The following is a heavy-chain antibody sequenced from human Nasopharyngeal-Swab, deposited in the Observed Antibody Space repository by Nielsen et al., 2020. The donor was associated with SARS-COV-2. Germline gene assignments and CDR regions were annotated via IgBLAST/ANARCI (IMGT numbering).Heavy chain of an antibody. J-gene: IGHJ6*03. CDR3: ARSKWEPPRYYYYMDV. V-gene: IGHV3-21*01. Sequence: GESLKIACAASGCTFSSYSMNWVRQAPGKGLEWLSSISSSSSYIYYADSVKCRFTISRYNAKNSLHLQMNSLRAEDTAVYYCARSKWEPPRYYYYMDVWGKGTTVTFS. D-gene: IGHD1-26*01. CDR1: GCTFSSYS. CDR2: ISSSSSYI.